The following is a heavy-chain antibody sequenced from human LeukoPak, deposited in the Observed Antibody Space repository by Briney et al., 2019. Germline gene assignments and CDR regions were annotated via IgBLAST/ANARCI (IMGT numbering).Heavy chain of an antibody. CDR1: GYTFTSYG. Sequence: GASVKVSCKASGYTFTSYGISWVRQAPGQGLEWMGWISAYNGNTNYAQKLQGRVTMTTDTSTSTAYMELRSLRSDDTAVYYCARDPPIAVAGLPHFDHWGQGTLVTVSS. CDR2: ISAYNGNT. J-gene: IGHJ4*02. CDR3: ARDPPIAVAGLPHFDH. D-gene: IGHD6-19*01. V-gene: IGHV1-18*01.